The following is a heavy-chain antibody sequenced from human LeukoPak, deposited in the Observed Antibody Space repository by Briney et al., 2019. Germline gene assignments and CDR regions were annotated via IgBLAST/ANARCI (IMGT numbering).Heavy chain of an antibody. CDR1: GYTFTSYY. CDR3: ARGHEGFGELGSWFDP. V-gene: IGHV1-46*01. CDR2: INPSGGST. Sequence: GASVKVSCKASGYTFTSYYMHWVRQAPGQGLEWMGIINPSGGSTSYAQKFQGRVTMTRDTSTSTVYMELGSLRSEDTAVYYCARGHEGFGELGSWFDPWGQGTLVTVSS. D-gene: IGHD3-10*01. J-gene: IGHJ5*02.